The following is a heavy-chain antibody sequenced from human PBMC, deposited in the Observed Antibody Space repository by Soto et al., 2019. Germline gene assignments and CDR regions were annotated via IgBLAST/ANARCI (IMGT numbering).Heavy chain of an antibody. CDR1: GFTFSSYS. V-gene: IGHV3-48*01. D-gene: IGHD3-22*01. CDR2: ISTSSSTI. J-gene: IGHJ6*02. Sequence: PVGSLRLSYAASGFTFSSYSMNWVRQAPGKGLEWVSYISTSSSTIYYADSVRGRFTISRDNAKNSLYLQMNSLRAEDTAVYYCARDYYDSSGYYVPIYYYYGMDVWGQGTTVTVSS. CDR3: ARDYYDSSGYYVPIYYYYGMDV.